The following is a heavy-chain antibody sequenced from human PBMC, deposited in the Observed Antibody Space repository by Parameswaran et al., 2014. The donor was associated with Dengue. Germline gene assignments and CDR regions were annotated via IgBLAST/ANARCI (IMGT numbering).Heavy chain of an antibody. D-gene: IGHD3-3*01. V-gene: IGHV4-59*01. CDR2: IYYSGST. CDR3: ARGGNYDFWSGYYTPYYYYGMDV. Sequence: AISSARWIRQPPGKGLEWIGYIYYSGSTNHNPSLKSRVTISVDTSKNQFSLKLSSVTAADTAVYYCARGGNYDFWSGYYTPYYYYGMDVWGQGTTVTVSS. J-gene: IGHJ6*02. CDR1: AISSA.